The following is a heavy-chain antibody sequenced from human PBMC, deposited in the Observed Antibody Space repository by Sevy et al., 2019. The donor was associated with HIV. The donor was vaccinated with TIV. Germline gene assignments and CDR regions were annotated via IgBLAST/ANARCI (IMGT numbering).Heavy chain of an antibody. J-gene: IGHJ4*02. V-gene: IGHV4-30-4*01. CDR2: IYYSGIT. Sequence: SETLSLTCTVSRGSISHADSYWNWIRQPPGKGLEWIGYIYYSGITYYNPSLRSRFSISVDTSQNQFSLQVTSVTAADSAMYYCGRSTVWFGDLTRGQGTPVTVSS. D-gene: IGHD3-10*01. CDR3: GRSTVWFGDLT. CDR1: RGSISHADSY.